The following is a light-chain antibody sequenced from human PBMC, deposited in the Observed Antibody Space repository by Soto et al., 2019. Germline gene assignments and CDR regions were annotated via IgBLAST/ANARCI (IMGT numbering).Light chain of an antibody. CDR2: GAS. Sequence: VMTQSPATLSVSPGERATLSCRASQSLRSSLAWYQQKPGQAPRLLIYGASTRATGIPARFSGSGSGTEFTLTISSLQSEDFAVYYCQQYDSSPRTFGQGTKV. V-gene: IGKV3-15*01. CDR1: QSLRSS. J-gene: IGKJ1*01. CDR3: QQYDSSPRT.